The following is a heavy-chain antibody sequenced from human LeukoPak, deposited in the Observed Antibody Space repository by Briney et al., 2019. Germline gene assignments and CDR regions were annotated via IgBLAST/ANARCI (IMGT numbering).Heavy chain of an antibody. CDR2: IIPIFGTA. V-gene: IGHV1-69*13. Sequence: GAPVKVSCKASGGTFSSYAISWVRQAPGQGLEWMGGIIPIFGTAHYAQTFQGRVTITADESTSTAYMQLDSLRSEDTAVYYCARESITMVRAVIITGYYYYYMDVWGKGTTVTVSS. CDR3: ARESITMVRAVIITGYYYYYMDV. D-gene: IGHD3-10*01. J-gene: IGHJ6*03. CDR1: GGTFSSYA.